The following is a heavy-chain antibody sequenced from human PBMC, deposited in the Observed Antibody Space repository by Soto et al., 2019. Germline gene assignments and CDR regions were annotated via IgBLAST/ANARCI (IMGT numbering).Heavy chain of an antibody. J-gene: IGHJ5*02. CDR1: GGSISNYY. CDR2: MYYNGNI. V-gene: IGHV4-59*01. CDR3: ASGGNWFDP. D-gene: IGHD3-16*01. Sequence: KPSETLSLTCNVSGGSISNYYWTWVRQSPEKGLEWIGYMYYNGNINYNPSLKSRVTISIDTSKNQFSLTLKSVIAADTAVYYCASGGNWFDPWGQGVLVTVSS.